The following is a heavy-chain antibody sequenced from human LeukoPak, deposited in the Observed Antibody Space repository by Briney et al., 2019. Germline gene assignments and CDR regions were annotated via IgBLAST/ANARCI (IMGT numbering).Heavy chain of an antibody. J-gene: IGHJ6*02. V-gene: IGHV1-24*01. Sequence: ASVKVSFKVSGYTLTELSMHWVRQAPGKGLEWMGGFDPEDGETIYAQKFQGRVTMTEDTSTDTAYMELSSLRSEDTAVYYCAAAPKNTYYYGSGKYYYYGMDVWGQGTTVTVPS. CDR1: GYTLTELS. CDR3: AAAPKNTYYYGSGKYYYYGMDV. CDR2: FDPEDGET. D-gene: IGHD3-10*01.